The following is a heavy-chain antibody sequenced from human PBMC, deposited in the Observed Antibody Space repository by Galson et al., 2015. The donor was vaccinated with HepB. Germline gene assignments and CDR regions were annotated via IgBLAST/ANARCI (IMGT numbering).Heavy chain of an antibody. CDR3: ARERWPIPYYFDY. D-gene: IGHD5-24*01. Sequence: SLRLSCAASGFTFSSYGMHWVRQAPGKGLEWVAVIWYDGSNKYYADSVKGRFTISRDNSKNTLYLQMNSLRAEDTAVYYCARERWPIPYYFDYWGQGTLVTVSS. CDR2: IWYDGSNK. CDR1: GFTFSSYG. J-gene: IGHJ4*02. V-gene: IGHV3-33*01.